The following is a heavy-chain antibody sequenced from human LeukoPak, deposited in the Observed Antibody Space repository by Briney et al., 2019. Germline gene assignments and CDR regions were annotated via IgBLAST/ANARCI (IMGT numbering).Heavy chain of an antibody. Sequence: ASVKVSCTASGYTFTSYGISWVRQAPGQGLEWMGWISAYNGNTNYAQKLQGRVTMTTDTSTSTAYMELRSLRSDDTAVYYCARGDGRYSYGYSGDYWGQGTLVTVSS. D-gene: IGHD5-18*01. CDR1: GYTFTSYG. V-gene: IGHV1-18*01. CDR3: ARGDGRYSYGYSGDY. J-gene: IGHJ4*02. CDR2: ISAYNGNT.